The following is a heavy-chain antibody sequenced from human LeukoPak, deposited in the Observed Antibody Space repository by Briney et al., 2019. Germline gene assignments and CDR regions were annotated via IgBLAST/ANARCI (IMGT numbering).Heavy chain of an antibody. V-gene: IGHV3-7*01. D-gene: IGHD3-10*01. CDR2: IKHDGSVK. J-gene: IGHJ5*02. CDR1: GFTFSNTW. CDR3: SRFGRDPWFGGS. Sequence: EGSLRLSCVASGFTFSNTWMSWVRQAPGEGLEWVASIKHDGSVKYYVDSVKGRFTISRDNAKNSLYLQADSLRAEDTAVYYCSRFGRDPWFGGSWGQGTLVTVSS.